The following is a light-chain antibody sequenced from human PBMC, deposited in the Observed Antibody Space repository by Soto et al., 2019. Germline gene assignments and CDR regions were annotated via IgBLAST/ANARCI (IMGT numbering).Light chain of an antibody. J-gene: IGLJ1*01. Sequence: QSALAPPASVSGSPGQSITISCTGTSGFVGSFSLVSWYQQHPGQAPKVMISEGHRRPSGVPDRFSGSTSVNSASLTISGLQADDEADYYCCLYIGATTYVFGTGTRVIGL. V-gene: IGLV2-23*01. CDR3: CLYIGATTYV. CDR1: SGFVGSFSL. CDR2: EGH.